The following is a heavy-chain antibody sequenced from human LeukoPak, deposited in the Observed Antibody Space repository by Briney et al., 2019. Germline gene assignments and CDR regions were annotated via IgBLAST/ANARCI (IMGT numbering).Heavy chain of an antibody. CDR1: GGSISSSSYY. J-gene: IGHJ4*02. Sequence: SETLSLTCTVSGGSISSSSYYWGWIRQPPGKGLEWIGSIYYSGSTYYNPSLKSRVTISVDTSKNQFSLKLSSVTAADTAVYYCARHERKTYYYDSSGYQPPDYWGQGTLVTVSS. CDR3: ARHERKTYYYDSSGYQPPDY. D-gene: IGHD3-22*01. CDR2: IYYSGST. V-gene: IGHV4-39*01.